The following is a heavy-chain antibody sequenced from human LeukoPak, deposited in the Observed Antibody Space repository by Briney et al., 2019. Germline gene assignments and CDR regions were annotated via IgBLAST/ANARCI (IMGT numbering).Heavy chain of an antibody. J-gene: IGHJ4*02. V-gene: IGHV1-18*01. CDR1: GYTFTSHG. CDR2: ISIYSGNT. CDR3: ARDPGGTWGFDY. D-gene: IGHD7-27*01. Sequence: ASVKVSCKASGYTFTSHGLSWARQAPGQGLEWMGWISIYSGNTNYAQKFQDRISMATDTSTSTAYMELRSLKSDDTAVYYCARDPGGTWGFDYWGQGALVTVSS.